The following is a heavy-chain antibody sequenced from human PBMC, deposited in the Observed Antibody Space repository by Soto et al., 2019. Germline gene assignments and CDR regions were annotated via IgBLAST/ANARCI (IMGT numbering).Heavy chain of an antibody. J-gene: IGHJ4*02. CDR3: ARAPRGVIPHHFDS. D-gene: IGHD3-10*01. CDR2: IWYDGSNK. CDR1: VFTFSSYG. V-gene: IGHV3-33*01. Sequence: QVQLVESGGGMVQPGRSLRLSCAASVFTFSSYGMHWVRQAPGKGLEWVAVIWYDGSNKYSADSVKGRFTISRDNSQNTLDLQMNSLRAEDTAVYYCARAPRGVIPHHFDSWGQGTLVTVSS.